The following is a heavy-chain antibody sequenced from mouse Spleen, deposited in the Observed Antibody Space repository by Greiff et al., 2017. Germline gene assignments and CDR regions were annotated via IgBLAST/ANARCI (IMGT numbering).Heavy chain of an antibody. CDR1: GFTFSSYA. J-gene: IGHJ2*01. CDR2: ISDGGSYT. CDR3: ARGTLLYYFDY. V-gene: IGHV5-4*01. Sequence: EVHLVESGGGLVKPGGSLKLSCAASGFTFSSYAMSWVRQTPEKRLEWVATISDGGSYTYYPDNVKGRFTISRDNAKNNLYLQMSHLKSEDTAMYYCARGTLLYYFDYWGQGTTLTVSS.